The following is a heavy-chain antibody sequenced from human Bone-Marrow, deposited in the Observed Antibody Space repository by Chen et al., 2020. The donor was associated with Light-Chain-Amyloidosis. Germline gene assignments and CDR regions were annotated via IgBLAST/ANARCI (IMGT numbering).Heavy chain of an antibody. J-gene: IGHJ4*02. Sequence: EVQLVESGGGLVQPGRSLRLSCAASGFTFDDYAMHWVRQAPGKGLEWVSGISWNSGSIGYADSVKGRFTISRDNAKNSLYLQMNSLRAEDTALYYCAKDRRSFWYSGSEIDYWGQGTLVTVSS. CDR3: AKDRRSFWYSGSEIDY. CDR1: GFTFDDYA. CDR2: ISWNSGSI. V-gene: IGHV3-9*01. D-gene: IGHD5-12*01.